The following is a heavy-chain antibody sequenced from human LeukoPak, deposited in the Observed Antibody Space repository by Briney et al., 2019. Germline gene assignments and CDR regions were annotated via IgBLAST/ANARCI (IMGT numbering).Heavy chain of an antibody. CDR1: GGSISSYY. J-gene: IGHJ3*02. CDR2: IYTSGST. D-gene: IGHD4-17*01. Sequence: SETQSLTCTVSGGSISSYYWSWIRQPAGKGLEWIGRIYTSGSTNYNPSLKSRVTMSVDTSKNQFSLKVTSVTAADTAVYYCARYGDDAFDIWGQGTMVTVSS. V-gene: IGHV4-4*07. CDR3: ARYGDDAFDI.